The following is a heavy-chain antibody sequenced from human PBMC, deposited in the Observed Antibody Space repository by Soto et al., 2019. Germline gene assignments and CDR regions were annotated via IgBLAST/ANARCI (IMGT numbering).Heavy chain of an antibody. V-gene: IGHV1-69*01. CDR2: IIPIFGTA. J-gene: IGHJ5*02. CDR3: ARDGCSGGSCYIGWFDP. D-gene: IGHD2-15*01. CDR1: GGTFSSYA. Sequence: QVQLVQSGAEVKKPGSSVKVSCKASGGTFSSYAISWVRQAPGQGREWMGGIIPIFGTANYAQKFQGRVTITADESTSTAYMELSSLRSEDTAVYYCARDGCSGGSCYIGWFDPWGQGTLVTVSS.